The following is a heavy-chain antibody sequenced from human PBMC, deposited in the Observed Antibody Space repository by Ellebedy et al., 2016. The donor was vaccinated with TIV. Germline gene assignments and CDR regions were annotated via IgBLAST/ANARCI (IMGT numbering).Heavy chain of an antibody. Sequence: GGSLRLSCAASKFTVSYNYMNWVRQAPGKGPEWASGIYTDDSTYYADSVKGRFTISRDNSKNTLYLQMNSLRTEDTAVYYCARASFYDVDLSGWYFDLWGRGTLITVSS. D-gene: IGHD3-10*02. V-gene: IGHV3-66*01. CDR2: IYTDDST. CDR1: KFTVSYNY. CDR3: ARASFYDVDLSGWYFDL. J-gene: IGHJ2*01.